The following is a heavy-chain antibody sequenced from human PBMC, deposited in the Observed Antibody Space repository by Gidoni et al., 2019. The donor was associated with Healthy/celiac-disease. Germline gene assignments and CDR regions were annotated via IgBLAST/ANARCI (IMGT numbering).Heavy chain of an antibody. V-gene: IGHV1-18*01. CDR3: ARDRAQDPMIVVATDAFDI. D-gene: IGHD3-22*01. CDR1: GYTFTSYG. Sequence: QVQLVQSGAEVKKPGASVKVSCKASGYTFTSYGISWFRQAPGQGLEWMGWISAYNGNTNDAQKLQGRVTMTTDTSTSTAYMELRSLRSDDTAVYYCARDRAQDPMIVVATDAFDIWGQGTMVTVSS. J-gene: IGHJ3*02. CDR2: ISAYNGNT.